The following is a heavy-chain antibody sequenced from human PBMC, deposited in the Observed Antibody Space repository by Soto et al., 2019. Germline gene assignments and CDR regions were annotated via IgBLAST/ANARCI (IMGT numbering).Heavy chain of an antibody. CDR1: GFTFSSYA. Sequence: GGSLRLSCAASGFTFSSYAMSWVRQAPGKGLEWVSAISGSGGSTYYADSVKGRFTISRDNSKNTLYLQMNSLRAEDTAVYYCAKASDSSSWFLCVDYWGQGTLVTVSS. J-gene: IGHJ4*02. V-gene: IGHV3-23*01. CDR2: ISGSGGST. D-gene: IGHD6-13*01. CDR3: AKASDSSSWFLCVDY.